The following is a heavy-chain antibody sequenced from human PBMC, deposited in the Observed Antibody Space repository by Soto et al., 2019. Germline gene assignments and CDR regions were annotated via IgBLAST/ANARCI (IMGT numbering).Heavy chain of an antibody. Sequence: QVQLVQSGAEVKKPGASVKVSCKASGYPFTTYDISWVRQAAGQGLEWMGWINLNSGHTDYAQRFQGRVTRTRNTSLSTAYMELTSLSSEVTAVYYCARGRGWRDYWGQGTLVTVSS. CDR3: ARGRGWRDY. J-gene: IGHJ4*02. D-gene: IGHD6-19*01. CDR1: GYPFTTYD. V-gene: IGHV1-8*01. CDR2: INLNSGHT.